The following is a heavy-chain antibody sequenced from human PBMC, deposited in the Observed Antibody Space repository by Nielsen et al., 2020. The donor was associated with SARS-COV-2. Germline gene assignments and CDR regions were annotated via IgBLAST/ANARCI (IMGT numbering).Heavy chain of an antibody. Sequence: ESLRLSCTVSGGSISSYYWSWIRQPPGKGLGWIGYIYYSGSTNYNPSLKSRVTISVDTSKNQFSLKLSSVTAADTAVYYCARHVVVPASDAFDIWGQGTMVTVSS. CDR2: IYYSGST. D-gene: IGHD2-2*01. V-gene: IGHV4-59*08. CDR3: ARHVVVPASDAFDI. CDR1: GGSISSYY. J-gene: IGHJ3*02.